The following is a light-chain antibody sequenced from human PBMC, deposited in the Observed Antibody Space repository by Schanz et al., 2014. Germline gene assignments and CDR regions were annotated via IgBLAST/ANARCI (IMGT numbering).Light chain of an antibody. V-gene: IGKV3-11*01. CDR2: PAS. Sequence: EIVLTQSPATLSLSPGERATLSCRASQNINNYLAWYQQQPGQPPRLLIYPASNRATGIPARFSGSGSGTDFTLTISSLEPEDFAVYYCHQRSDWPLTFGGGTRVEIK. CDR3: HQRSDWPLT. J-gene: IGKJ4*01. CDR1: QNINNY.